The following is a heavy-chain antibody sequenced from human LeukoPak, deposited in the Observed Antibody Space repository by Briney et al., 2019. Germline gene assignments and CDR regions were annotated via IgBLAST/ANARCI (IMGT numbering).Heavy chain of an antibody. J-gene: IGHJ4*02. CDR1: GFTFDDYG. CDR3: ARDNVDTAMVTRFFPPDY. CDR2: INWNGGST. D-gene: IGHD5-18*01. V-gene: IGHV3-20*04. Sequence: PGGSLGLSCAASGFTFDDYGMSWVRQAPGKGLERVSGINWNGGSTGYADSVKGRFTISGDNAKNSLYLQMNSLRAEDTALYYCARDNVDTAMVTRFFPPDYWGQGTLVTVSS.